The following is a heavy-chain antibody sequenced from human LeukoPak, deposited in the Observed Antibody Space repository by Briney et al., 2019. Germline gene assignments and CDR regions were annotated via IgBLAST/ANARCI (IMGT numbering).Heavy chain of an antibody. J-gene: IGHJ4*02. D-gene: IGHD5-12*01. Sequence: SETLSLTCTVSGGSISSSSYYWGWIRQPPGKGLEWIGSIYYSGSTYYNPSLKSRVTISVDTSKNQFSLKLSSVTAADTAVYYCARDGSGYDHGVRSSPDYWGQGTLVTVSS. V-gene: IGHV4-39*07. CDR2: IYYSGST. CDR3: ARDGSGYDHGVRSSPDY. CDR1: GGSISSSSYY.